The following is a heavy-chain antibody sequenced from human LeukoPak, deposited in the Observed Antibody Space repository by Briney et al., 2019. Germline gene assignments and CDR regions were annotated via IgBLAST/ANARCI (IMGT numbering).Heavy chain of an antibody. CDR3: ATVAGRCSGGSCYSPFDY. J-gene: IGHJ4*02. CDR2: FDPEDGET. CDR1: GYTLTELS. V-gene: IGHV1-24*01. D-gene: IGHD2-15*01. Sequence: ASVKVSCEVSGYTLTELSMHWVRQAPGKGLEWMGGFDPEDGETIYAQKFQGRVTMTEDTSTDTAYMELSSLRSEDTTVYYCATVAGRCSGGSCYSPFDYWGQGTLVTVSS.